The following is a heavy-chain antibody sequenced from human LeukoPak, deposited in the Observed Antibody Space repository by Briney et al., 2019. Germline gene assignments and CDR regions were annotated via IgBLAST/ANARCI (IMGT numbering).Heavy chain of an antibody. Sequence: GGSLRLSCAASGFTVPDNYMNWVRQSSGKGLEWVSVIYGGGDTNYADSVKGRFTISRDNSKNTLYLQMNSLRAEDTAVYYCAKESVVVAATCWFDPWGQGTLVTVSS. CDR1: GFTVPDNY. D-gene: IGHD2-15*01. CDR3: AKESVVVAATCWFDP. V-gene: IGHV3-53*05. J-gene: IGHJ5*02. CDR2: IYGGGDT.